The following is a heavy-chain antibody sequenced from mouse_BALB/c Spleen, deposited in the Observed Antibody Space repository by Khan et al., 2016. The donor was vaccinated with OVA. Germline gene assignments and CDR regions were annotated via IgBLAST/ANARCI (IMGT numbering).Heavy chain of an antibody. Sequence: VQLQESEAELVKPGASVKLSCKTSGYTFTNYWIQWIKQRPGQGLEWIGEIFPGTGTTYYNENFKGKATLTIDTSSTTAYMQLGSLTSEDSAVYFCARGYFGNYEFAYWGQGTLVTVSA. V-gene: IGHV1S132*01. D-gene: IGHD2-1*01. CDR3: ARGYFGNYEFAY. CDR2: IFPGTGTT. CDR1: GYTFTNYW. J-gene: IGHJ3*01.